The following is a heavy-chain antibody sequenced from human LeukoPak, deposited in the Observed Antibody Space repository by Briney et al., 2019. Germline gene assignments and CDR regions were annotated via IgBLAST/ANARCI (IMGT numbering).Heavy chain of an antibody. CDR3: ARHPRGYYYGSGRKNWFDP. Sequence: SETLSLTCTVSGGSISSYYWSWIRQPPGKGLEWIGYIYYSGSTNYNPSLKSRVTISVDTSKNQFSLKLSSVTAADTAVYYCARHPRGYYYGSGRKNWFDPWGQGTLVTVSS. V-gene: IGHV4-59*08. CDR1: GGSISSYY. J-gene: IGHJ5*02. D-gene: IGHD3-10*01. CDR2: IYYSGST.